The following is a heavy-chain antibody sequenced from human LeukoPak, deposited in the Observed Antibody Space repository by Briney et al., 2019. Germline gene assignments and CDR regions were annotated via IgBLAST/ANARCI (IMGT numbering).Heavy chain of an antibody. CDR2: IYYSGST. Sequence: SETLSLTCTVSGSSISSYYWSRIRQPPGKGLEWIGYIYYSGSTNYNPSLKSRVTISVDTSKNQFSLKLSSVTAADTAVYYCARGGYGTRYGMDVWGQGTTVTVSS. J-gene: IGHJ6*02. V-gene: IGHV4-59*01. CDR1: GSSISSYY. D-gene: IGHD1-1*01. CDR3: ARGGYGTRYGMDV.